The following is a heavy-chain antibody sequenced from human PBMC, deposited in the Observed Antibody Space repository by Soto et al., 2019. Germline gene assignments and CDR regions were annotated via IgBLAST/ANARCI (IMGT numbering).Heavy chain of an antibody. D-gene: IGHD3-16*01. J-gene: IGHJ4*02. CDR3: AHPSRLTFFDY. V-gene: IGHV2-5*01. CDR1: GTSLSTSGVG. CDR2: IYWNDDK. Sequence: QITLKESGPTLVKPTQTLTLTCTFSGTSLSTSGVGVGWVRQPPGKALEWLAAIYWNDDKRYSPSLKNRVTVTKDPSKNQLVLSVTNMDPADTGTYSCAHPSRLTFFDYWGQGTLVTVSS.